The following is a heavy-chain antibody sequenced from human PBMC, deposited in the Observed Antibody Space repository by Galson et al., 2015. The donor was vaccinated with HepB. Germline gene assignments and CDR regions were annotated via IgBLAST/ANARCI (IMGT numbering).Heavy chain of an antibody. CDR3: ASSYSSRSWFDP. CDR2: INPSGGST. V-gene: IGHV1-46*04. Sequence: SVKVSCKASGYTFTSYYMHWVRQAPGQGLEWMGIINPSGGSTSYAQKLQGRVTMTRDTSTSTVYMELSSLRSEDTAVYYCASSYSSRSWFDPWGQGTLVTVSS. J-gene: IGHJ5*02. D-gene: IGHD6-13*01. CDR1: GYTFTSYY.